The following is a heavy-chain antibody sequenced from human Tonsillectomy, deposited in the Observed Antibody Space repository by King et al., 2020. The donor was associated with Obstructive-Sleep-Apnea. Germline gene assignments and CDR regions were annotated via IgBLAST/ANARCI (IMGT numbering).Heavy chain of an antibody. CDR3: ASCSGSGRYRYHYGMDV. J-gene: IGHJ6*02. V-gene: IGHV3-7*01. CDR2: RNEDGSAK. CDR1: GVALENYW. Sequence: VQLVESGGGLVQPGGSRRLACAASGVALENYWMTWVRQGRGKGLELVATRNEDGSAKYYVDSAKGRFTISRDNAKKSLYLQMNTLRAEDTAVYYCASCSGSGRYRYHYGMDVWGQGSRVTVSS. D-gene: IGHD3-10*01.